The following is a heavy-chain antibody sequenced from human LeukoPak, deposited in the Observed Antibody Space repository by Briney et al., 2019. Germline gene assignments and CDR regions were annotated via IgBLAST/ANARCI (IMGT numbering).Heavy chain of an antibody. D-gene: IGHD5-18*01. Sequence: PSQTLSLTCAVSGGSISSGGYSWSWIRQPPGKGLEWIGYIYHSGSTYYNPSLKSRVTISVGRSKNQFSLKLSSVTAADTAVYYCARVGRGGYSYGDYFDYWGQGTLVTVSS. CDR2: IYHSGST. CDR1: GGSISSGGYS. CDR3: ARVGRGGYSYGDYFDY. V-gene: IGHV4-30-2*01. J-gene: IGHJ4*02.